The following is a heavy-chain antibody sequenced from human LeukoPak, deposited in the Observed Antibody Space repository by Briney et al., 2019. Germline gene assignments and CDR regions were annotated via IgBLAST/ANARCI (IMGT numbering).Heavy chain of an antibody. CDR1: GFILSSHW. Sequence: GGSLRLSCAASGFILSSHWMHWVRQAPGKGLIWVSRINYDGSSKGYADSVKGRFTISRDNAKNTLYLQMNSLRAEDTALYYCVRGGANSVNDHPLFDCWGQGTLVTVSS. D-gene: IGHD5/OR15-5a*01. CDR3: VRGGANSVNDHPLFDC. CDR2: INYDGSSK. V-gene: IGHV3-74*01. J-gene: IGHJ4*02.